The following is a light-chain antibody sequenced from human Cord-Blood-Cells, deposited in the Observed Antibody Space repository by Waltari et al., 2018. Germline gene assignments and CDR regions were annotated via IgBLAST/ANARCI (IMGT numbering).Light chain of an antibody. J-gene: IGKJ1*01. V-gene: IGKV1-5*01. Sequence: DIQMTQSPSTLSASVGDRVTITCRASQSISSWLAWYQQKPWKAPKLLIYDASSLESGVPSRLTGSGSETEFHRTIHGLLCDDFATYCSPPYNSYWTFGLGPKVDI. CDR2: DAS. CDR1: QSISSW. CDR3: PPYNSYWT.